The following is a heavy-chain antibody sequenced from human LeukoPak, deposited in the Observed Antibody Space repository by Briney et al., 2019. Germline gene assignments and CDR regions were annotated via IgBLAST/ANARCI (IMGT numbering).Heavy chain of an antibody. D-gene: IGHD3-9*01. J-gene: IGHJ5*02. CDR1: GGSFSGYY. V-gene: IGHV4-34*01. Sequence: SETLSLTCAVYGGSFSGYYWSWIRQPPRKGLEWIGEINHSGSTNYNPSLKSRVTISVDTSKNQFSLKLSSVTAADTAVYYCARGGKLRYFDWTPTPNWFDPWGQGTLVTVSS. CDR2: INHSGST. CDR3: ARGGKLRYFDWTPTPNWFDP.